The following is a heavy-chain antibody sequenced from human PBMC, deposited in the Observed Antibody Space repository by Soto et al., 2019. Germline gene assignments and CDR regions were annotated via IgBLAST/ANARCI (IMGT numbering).Heavy chain of an antibody. D-gene: IGHD1-26*01. J-gene: IGHJ6*02. CDR2: IWYDGSKK. CDR3: AVGGGSDYPDTLPFGMDV. V-gene: IGHV3-33*01. CDR1: GFNFGSYG. Sequence: QVQLVESGGGVVQPGRSLRLSCAASGFNFGSYGMHWVRQAPGKGLEWVALIWYDGSKKYYVDSVKGRFTISRDNSKNTLSLQVNSLRDEDTAVYYCAVGGGSDYPDTLPFGMDVWGQGTTVTVS.